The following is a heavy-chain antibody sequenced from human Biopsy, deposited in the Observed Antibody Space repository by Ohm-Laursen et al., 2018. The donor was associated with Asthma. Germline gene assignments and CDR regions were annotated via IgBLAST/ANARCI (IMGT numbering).Heavy chain of an antibody. Sequence: SLRLSCAASGFSFSEFVMHWVRQAPGKGLEWVASISSLSRYIYHATSLRGRLTISRDNAKRSLYLQMDSLRGDDTAVYYCSRDFTIGSGSPFHFWGRGTLVTVSS. CDR1: GFSFSEFV. V-gene: IGHV3-21*01. J-gene: IGHJ4*02. CDR2: ISSLSRYI. CDR3: SRDFTIGSGSPFHF. D-gene: IGHD3-10*01.